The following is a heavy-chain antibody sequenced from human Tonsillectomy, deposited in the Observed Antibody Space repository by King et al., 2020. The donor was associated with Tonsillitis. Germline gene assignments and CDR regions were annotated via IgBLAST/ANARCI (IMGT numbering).Heavy chain of an antibody. D-gene: IGHD3-22*01. J-gene: IGHJ4*02. V-gene: IGHV4-59*01. Sequence: VQLQESGPGLVKPSETLSLTCTVSGGSISSYYWSWIRQPPGKGLEWIGYIYYSGSTNYNPSLKSRVTISVDTSKNQFSLKLSSVTAADTAVYYCARRSTYYDSSGSYFFYYWGQGTLVTVSS. CDR3: ARRSTYYDSSGSYFFYY. CDR1: GGSISSYY. CDR2: IYYSGST.